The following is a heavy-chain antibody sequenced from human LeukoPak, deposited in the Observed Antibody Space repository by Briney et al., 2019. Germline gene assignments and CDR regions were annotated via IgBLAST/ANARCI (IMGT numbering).Heavy chain of an antibody. CDR1: GFIFDDYA. J-gene: IGHJ3*02. CDR3: AKDIRSGSYLVAAFDI. Sequence: GRSLRLSCAASGFIFDDYAMHWVRQAPGKGLERGSGISWNRGNIGYADSVKGPFTIARDDAKNSLYLQMNSLRAEDTALYYCAKDIRSGSYLVAAFDIWGQGTMVTVSS. CDR2: ISWNRGNI. V-gene: IGHV3-9*01. D-gene: IGHD3-10*01.